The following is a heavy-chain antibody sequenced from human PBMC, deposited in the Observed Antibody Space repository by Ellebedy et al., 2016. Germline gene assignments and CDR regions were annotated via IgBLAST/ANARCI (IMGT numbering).Heavy chain of an antibody. V-gene: IGHV3-23*01. Sequence: GESLKISXAASGFTFSSYWMSWVRQAPGKGLEWVSGISGSGGSTYYADSVKGRFTISRDNSRNTLYLQMNSLRVEDMAVYYCVRSDWFDPWGQGNLVNGSS. CDR1: GFTFSSYW. CDR3: VRSDWFDP. D-gene: IGHD3-3*01. J-gene: IGHJ5*02. CDR2: ISGSGGST.